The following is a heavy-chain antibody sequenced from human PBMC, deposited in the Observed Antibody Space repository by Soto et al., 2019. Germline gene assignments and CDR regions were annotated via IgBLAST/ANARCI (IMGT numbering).Heavy chain of an antibody. CDR2: MNPNSGNT. J-gene: IGHJ4*02. Sequence: QVQLVQSGAEVKKHGASMKVSCKASGYTFTSYDINWVRQATGQGIEWMGWMNPNSGNTGYAQKFQARVTMTRNTSISTAHMELSSRRSEDTAVYYCAREKVGANDYWGQGTLVTVSS. CDR1: GYTFTSYD. CDR3: AREKVGANDY. D-gene: IGHD1-26*01. V-gene: IGHV1-8*01.